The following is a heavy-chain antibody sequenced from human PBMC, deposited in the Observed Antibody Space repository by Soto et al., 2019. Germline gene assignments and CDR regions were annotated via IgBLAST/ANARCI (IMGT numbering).Heavy chain of an antibody. Sequence: QVQLVQSGAEVKKPGASVKVSCKASCYTFTSYGISWVRQAPGQGLEWMGWISAYNGNTNYAQKLQGRVTMTTDTSTSTAYMELRSLRSDDTAVYYCARSAENDFWSGRNYYYYYMDVWGKGTTVTVSS. CDR2: ISAYNGNT. CDR1: CYTFTSYG. J-gene: IGHJ6*03. D-gene: IGHD3-3*01. CDR3: ARSAENDFWSGRNYYYYYMDV. V-gene: IGHV1-18*01.